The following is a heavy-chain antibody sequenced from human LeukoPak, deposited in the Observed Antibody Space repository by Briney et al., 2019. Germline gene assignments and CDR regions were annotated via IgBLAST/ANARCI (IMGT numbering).Heavy chain of an antibody. Sequence: GGSLRLSCAASGFTFSSFGMHWVRQAPGKGLEWVAVISYDGRNKDFADPVKGRFTISRDNSKNTLYLQMNSLRAEDTAVYYCAKSSVGATTEVVDYWGQGTLVTVSS. J-gene: IGHJ4*02. CDR1: GFTFSSFG. V-gene: IGHV3-30*18. CDR3: AKSSVGATTEVVDY. CDR2: ISYDGRNK. D-gene: IGHD1-26*01.